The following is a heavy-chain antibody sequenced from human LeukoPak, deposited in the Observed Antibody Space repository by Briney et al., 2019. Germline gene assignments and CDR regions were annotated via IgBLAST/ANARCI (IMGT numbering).Heavy chain of an antibody. CDR3: TTVDGSGSYYYYYYMDV. CDR2: IKSKTDDGTT. V-gene: IGHV3-15*01. CDR1: GFTFSNAW. D-gene: IGHD3-10*01. Sequence: GGSLRLSCAASGFTFSNAWMSWVRQAPGKGLEWVGRIKSKTDDGTTDYAAPVRGRFTISRDDSKNTLYLQMNSLKTEDTAVYYCTTVDGSGSYYYYYYMDVWGKGTTVTVSS. J-gene: IGHJ6*03.